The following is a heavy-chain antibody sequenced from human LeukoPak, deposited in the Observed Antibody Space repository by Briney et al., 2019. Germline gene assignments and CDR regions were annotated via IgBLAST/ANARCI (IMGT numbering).Heavy chain of an antibody. J-gene: IGHJ4*02. CDR2: ISYDGSNK. D-gene: IGHD6-13*01. Sequence: PGGSLRLSCAASGFTFSSYGMHWVRQAPGKGLEWVAVISYDGSNKYYADSVKGRFTISRDNSKNTLYLQMNSLRAEGTAVYYCAKDMIAAAGLFDYWGQGTLVTVSS. V-gene: IGHV3-30*18. CDR3: AKDMIAAAGLFDY. CDR1: GFTFSSYG.